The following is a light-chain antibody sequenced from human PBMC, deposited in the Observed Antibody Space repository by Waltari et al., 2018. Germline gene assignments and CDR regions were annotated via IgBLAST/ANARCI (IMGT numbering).Light chain of an antibody. Sequence: SYELTQPPSVSVSPGQTARITCSGAALPKQYAYCYQQKPGQAPVLVIYKDSERPSGIPERFSGSSSGTTVTLTISGVQAEDEADYYCQSADSSGTYVVFGGGTKLTVL. CDR1: ALPKQY. CDR2: KDS. CDR3: QSADSSGTYVV. V-gene: IGLV3-25*03. J-gene: IGLJ2*01.